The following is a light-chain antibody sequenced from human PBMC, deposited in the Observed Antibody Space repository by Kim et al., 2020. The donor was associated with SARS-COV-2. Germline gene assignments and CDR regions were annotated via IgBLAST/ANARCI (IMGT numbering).Light chain of an antibody. CDR1: QGISNS. V-gene: IGKV1-27*01. CDR3: QKYNSAPWT. Sequence: AYVGDRVTITCRASQGISNSLAWDQQKPGKGPKVLIYEASTLQSGVPSRFSGSGSGTDFTLTISSLQPEDVATYYCQKYNSAPWTLGQGTKVDIK. CDR2: EAS. J-gene: IGKJ1*01.